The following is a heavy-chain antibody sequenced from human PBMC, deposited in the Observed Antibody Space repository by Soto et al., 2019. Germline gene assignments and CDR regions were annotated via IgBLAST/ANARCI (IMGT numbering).Heavy chain of an antibody. CDR2: INSDGSTT. D-gene: IGHD6-19*01. V-gene: IGHV3-74*01. J-gene: IGHJ4*02. CDR3: AKERSSGWSFDY. Sequence: QPGGSLRLSCAASGFTFSMYLMHWVRQAPGKGLVWVSHINSDGSTTTYADSVKGRFTVSRDNSKNTLYLQMNSLRAEDTAVFYCAKERSSGWSFDYWGQGTLVTVSS. CDR1: GFTFSMYL.